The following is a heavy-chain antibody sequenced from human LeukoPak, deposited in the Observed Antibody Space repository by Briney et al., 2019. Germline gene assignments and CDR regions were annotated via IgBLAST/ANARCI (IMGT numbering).Heavy chain of an antibody. J-gene: IGHJ4*02. CDR1: GGSISSGSYY. CDR2: IYTGGST. Sequence: PSETLSLTCTVSGGSISSGSYYWSWIRQPAGKGLEWIGRIYTGGSTNYNPSLKSRVTMSIDTSKNQFSLKLSSVTAADTAIYYCARDAKYYFGSRTYFFFEYWGQGTLLTVSS. D-gene: IGHD3-10*01. V-gene: IGHV4-61*02. CDR3: ARDAKYYFGSRTYFFFEY.